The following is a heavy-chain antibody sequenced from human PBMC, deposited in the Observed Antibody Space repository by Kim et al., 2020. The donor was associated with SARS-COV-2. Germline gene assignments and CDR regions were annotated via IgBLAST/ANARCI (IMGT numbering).Heavy chain of an antibody. CDR1: GYTFTSYA. CDR2: INTNTGNP. D-gene: IGHD3-9*01. CDR3: ARAPQLRYFDWLDY. Sequence: ASVKVSCKASGYTFTSYAMNWVRQAPGQGLEGMGWINTNTGNPTYAQGFTGRFVFSLDTSVSTAYLQISSLKAEDTAVYYCARAPQLRYFDWLDYWGQGTLVTVSS. J-gene: IGHJ4*02. V-gene: IGHV7-4-1*02.